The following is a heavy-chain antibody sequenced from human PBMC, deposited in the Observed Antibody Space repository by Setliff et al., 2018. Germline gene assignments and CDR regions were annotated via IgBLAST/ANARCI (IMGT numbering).Heavy chain of an antibody. D-gene: IGHD2-21*01. CDR1: AFTFSSYG. V-gene: IGHV1-18*01. CDR3: ARPLSLCGGECNSHWFDP. Sequence: GASVKVSCKASAFTFSSYGISWVRQAPGQGLEWMGWISAYNGNTKSAQKFQGRVTMTTDSSTSTAYLGLKSLGSDDTAVYYCARPLSLCGGECNSHWFDPWGQGTLVTVSS. J-gene: IGHJ5*02. CDR2: ISAYNGNT.